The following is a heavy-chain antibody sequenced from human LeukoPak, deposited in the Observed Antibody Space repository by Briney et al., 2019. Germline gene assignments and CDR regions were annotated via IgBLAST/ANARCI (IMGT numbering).Heavy chain of an antibody. Sequence: PSETLSLTCTVSGGSISSYYWSWIRQPPGKGLEWIGYIYYSGSTNYNPSLTSRVTMSVDTSKNQYSLTVSSVTAADTAVYYCARVFDSGSQAYFYYMGVWGKGTTVTIFS. CDR3: ARVFDSGSQAYFYYMGV. CDR2: IYYSGST. D-gene: IGHD3-10*01. CDR1: GGSISSYY. V-gene: IGHV4-59*01. J-gene: IGHJ6*03.